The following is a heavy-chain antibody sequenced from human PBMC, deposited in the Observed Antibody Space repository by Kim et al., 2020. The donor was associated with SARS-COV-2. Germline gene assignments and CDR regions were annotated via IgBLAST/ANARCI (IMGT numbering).Heavy chain of an antibody. D-gene: IGHD3-10*01. CDR2: MNPNSGNT. V-gene: IGHV1-8*01. CDR1: GYTFTSYD. Sequence: ASVKVSCKASGYTFTSYDINWVRQATGQGLEWMGWMNPNSGNTGYAQKFQGRVTMTRNTSISTAYMELSSLRSEDTAVYYCARARPIYGSGSYYYWGQGTLVTVSS. J-gene: IGHJ4*02. CDR3: ARARPIYGSGSYYY.